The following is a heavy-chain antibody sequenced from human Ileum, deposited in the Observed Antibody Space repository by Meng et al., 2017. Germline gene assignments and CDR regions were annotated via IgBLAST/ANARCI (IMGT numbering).Heavy chain of an antibody. D-gene: IGHD4-11*01. Sequence: QIQLHSSSPVPFQPSQTRSLTCAFLGASFNTSTLWVAVRSPPQQALKSIDEIHRSDTTTYTPSPTSRDTRPLATSQNQFPLELISVTAADTALYYCARHDYGNPTAAFDYWGQGTLVTVSS. V-gene: IGHV4-4*02. CDR1: GASFNTSTL. J-gene: IGHJ4*02. CDR3: ARHDYGNPTAAFDY. CDR2: IHRSDTT.